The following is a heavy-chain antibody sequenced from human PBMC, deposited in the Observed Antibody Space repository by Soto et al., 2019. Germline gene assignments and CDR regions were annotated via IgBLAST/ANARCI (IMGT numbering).Heavy chain of an antibody. CDR1: RDTVYIYG. V-gene: IGHV3-74*01. J-gene: IGHJ6*03. D-gene: IGHD1-26*01. CDR3: ATGLSTRGYYMDA. CDR2: IISDGSST. Sequence: CASCRDTVYIYGMHWARKTPGKGLVWVSRIISDGSSTSYADSVKGRFTISRDNAKNTLYLQMNSLRAEDTAVYYCATGLSTRGYYMDAWGKGTTVTVSS.